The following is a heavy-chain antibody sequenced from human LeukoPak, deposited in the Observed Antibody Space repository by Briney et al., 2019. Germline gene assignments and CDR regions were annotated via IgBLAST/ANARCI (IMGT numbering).Heavy chain of an antibody. V-gene: IGHV3-23*01. CDR3: AKEGGDWWELPTPLDY. CDR2: ISGSGGST. J-gene: IGHJ4*02. CDR1: GFTFSSYA. D-gene: IGHD1-26*01. Sequence: GGSLRLSCAASGFTFSSYAMSWVRQAPGKGLEWVSAISGSGGSTYYADSVKGRFTISRDNSKNTLYLQMNSLRAEDTAVYYCAKEGGDWWELPTPLDYWGQGTLVTVSS.